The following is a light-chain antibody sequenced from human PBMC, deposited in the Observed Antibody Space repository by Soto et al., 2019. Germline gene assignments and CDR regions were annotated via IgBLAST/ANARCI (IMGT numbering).Light chain of an antibody. Sequence: QSALTQPRSVSGSPGQAVTISCTGTSSDVGGYDYVSWYQHHPGKAPKLLIYDVSKRPSGVPDRFSGSKSGNTASLTISGLQAEDEADYYCWSYAGSKNFWVFGGGTKLTVL. V-gene: IGLV2-11*01. CDR3: WSYAGSKNFWV. CDR2: DVS. J-gene: IGLJ3*02. CDR1: SSDVGGYDY.